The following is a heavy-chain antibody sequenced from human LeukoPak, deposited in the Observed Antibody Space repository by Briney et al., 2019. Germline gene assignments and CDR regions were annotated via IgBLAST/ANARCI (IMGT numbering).Heavy chain of an antibody. CDR3: ARDRFVDYYDSSGYYNLYYHYMDV. CDR1: GGSISSYY. J-gene: IGHJ6*03. D-gene: IGHD3-22*01. V-gene: IGHV4-4*07. CDR2: IYTSGST. Sequence: SETLSLTCTVSGGSISSYYWSWIRQPAGKGLEWIGRIYTSGSTNYNPSLKSRVTMSVDTSKNQFSLKLSSVTAADTAVYYCARDRFVDYYDSSGYYNLYYHYMDVWGKGTTVTVSS.